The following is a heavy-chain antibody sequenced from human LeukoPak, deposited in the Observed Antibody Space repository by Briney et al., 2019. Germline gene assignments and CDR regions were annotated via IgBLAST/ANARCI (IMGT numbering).Heavy chain of an antibody. V-gene: IGHV1-18*01. CDR2: ISAYNGNT. CDR1: GYTFTSFG. CDR3: ARVNRKSGWFDP. D-gene: IGHD2/OR15-2a*01. Sequence: GASVKVSCTASGYTFTSFGISWVRQAPGQGLEWMGWISAYNGNTNYAQTLQGRVTMTTDTSTSTAYMELRSLRSDDTAVYYCARVNRKSGWFDPWGQGTLVTVSS. J-gene: IGHJ5*02.